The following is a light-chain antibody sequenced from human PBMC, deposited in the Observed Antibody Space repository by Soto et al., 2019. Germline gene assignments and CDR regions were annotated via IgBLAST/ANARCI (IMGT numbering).Light chain of an antibody. CDR1: QSISEF. V-gene: IGKV1-5*01. J-gene: IGKJ1*01. CDR3: QQYSTYPWT. Sequence: DIPMTQSPSTLSVSVGDTVTISCRANQSISEFLAWYQQKPGKATKLLIYDAFGLEKGVPSRFGGSGSGTDFTLTINSLQPDDLGTYYCQQYSTYPWTCGQGTKVDFK. CDR2: DAF.